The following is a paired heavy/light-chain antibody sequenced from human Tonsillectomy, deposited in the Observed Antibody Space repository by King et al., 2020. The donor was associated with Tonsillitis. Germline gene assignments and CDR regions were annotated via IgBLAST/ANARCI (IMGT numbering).Light chain of an antibody. CDR2: WAS. Sequence: DIVMTQSPDSLPVSLGERATINCKSNQSVLFSSNNKNFLAWYQQKPGQPPKLLIYWASTRGSGVPDRFTGSGSGTDFTLTINSLQADDVAVYYCQQYYITPPTFGQGTKLEIK. J-gene: IGKJ2*01. CDR3: QQYYITPPT. CDR1: QSVLFSSNNKNF. V-gene: IGKV4-1*01.
Heavy chain of an antibody. CDR3: AGERRGRVGTTMHYYYYYTDV. J-gene: IGHJ6*03. V-gene: IGHV4-61*02. CDR2: IFTSGST. D-gene: IGHD1-26*01. CDR1: GGSISSGRYY. Sequence: QVQLQESGPGLVKPSQTLSLTCTVSGGSISSGRYYWSWIRQPAGKGLEWIGRIFTSGSTNYNASLKSRVTMSVDTSKSQFSLNLTSVTAADTAVYYCAGERRGRVGTTMHYYYYYTDVWGTGTTVTVSS.